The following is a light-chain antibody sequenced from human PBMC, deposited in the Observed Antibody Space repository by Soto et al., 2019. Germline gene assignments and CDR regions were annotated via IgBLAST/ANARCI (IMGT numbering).Light chain of an antibody. CDR2: DAS. Sequence: EIVLTQSPATLSLSPGERATLSCRASQSVSSYLAWYQQKPGQAPRLLIYDASNRATGIPPRFSGSGSGTNHTLTTISIEPEDFAVYYCQQRSNWLVFTFGPGTKVDIK. J-gene: IGKJ3*01. CDR3: QQRSNWLVFT. V-gene: IGKV3-11*01. CDR1: QSVSSY.